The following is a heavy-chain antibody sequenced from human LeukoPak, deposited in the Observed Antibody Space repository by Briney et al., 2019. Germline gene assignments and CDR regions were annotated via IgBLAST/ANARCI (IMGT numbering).Heavy chain of an antibody. D-gene: IGHD2-2*02. Sequence: ASVKVSCKASGYTFTSYGISWARQAPGQGLEWMGWISAYNGNTNYAQKLQGGVTMTTDTSTSTAYMELRSLRSDDTAVYYCARDIVVVPAAIPVPDYYYYYGMDVWGQGTTVTVSS. CDR2: ISAYNGNT. V-gene: IGHV1-18*01. CDR1: GYTFTSYG. J-gene: IGHJ6*02. CDR3: ARDIVVVPAAIPVPDYYYYYGMDV.